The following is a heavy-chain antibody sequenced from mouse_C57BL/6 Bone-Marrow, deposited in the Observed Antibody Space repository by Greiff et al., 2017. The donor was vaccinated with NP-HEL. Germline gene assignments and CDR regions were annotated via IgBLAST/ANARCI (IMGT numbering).Heavy chain of an antibody. J-gene: IGHJ4*01. V-gene: IGHV1-63*01. CDR1: GYTFTNYW. CDR3: ARRGDYDYYAMDY. Sequence: QVQLKQSGAELVRPGPSVKMSCKASGYTFTNYWIGWVKQRPGHGLEWIGDIYPGGGYTNYNEKFKGKATLTADKSSSTAYMQFSSLTSEDSAIYYCARRGDYDYYAMDYWGQGTSVTVSS. CDR2: IYPGGGYT. D-gene: IGHD2-4*01.